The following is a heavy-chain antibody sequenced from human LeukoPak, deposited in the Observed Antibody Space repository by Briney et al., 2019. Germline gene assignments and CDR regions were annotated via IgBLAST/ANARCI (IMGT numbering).Heavy chain of an antibody. D-gene: IGHD5-24*01. CDR1: GGSISSYY. CDR2: INYSGST. J-gene: IGHJ4*02. CDR3: VRDMDGLGYFDY. V-gene: IGHV4-59*01. Sequence: SETLSLTCTVSGGSISSYYWNWIRQPPGKGLEWIGYINYSGSTNYNPSLKSRVTISVDTSKNQFSLKLSFVTAADTAVYYCVRDMDGLGYFDYWGQGTLVTVSS.